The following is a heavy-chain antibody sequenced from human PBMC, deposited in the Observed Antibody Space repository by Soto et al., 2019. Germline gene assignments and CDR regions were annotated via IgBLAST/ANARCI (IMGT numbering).Heavy chain of an antibody. CDR1: GFTFSSFA. D-gene: IGHD3-10*01. CDR3: AKRREGGYYIFDY. Sequence: GGSLRLSCAASGFTFSSFAMSWVRQAPGKGLEWVSSISGSGESTYYADSVKGRLSISRDNSKNTLYLQMNSLRAEDTAVYYCAKRREGGYYIFDYWGQGTPVTVSS. V-gene: IGHV3-23*01. CDR2: ISGSGEST. J-gene: IGHJ4*02.